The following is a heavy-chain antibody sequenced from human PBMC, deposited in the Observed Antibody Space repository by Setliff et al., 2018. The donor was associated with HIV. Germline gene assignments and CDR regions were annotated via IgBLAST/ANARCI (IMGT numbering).Heavy chain of an antibody. D-gene: IGHD6-19*01. J-gene: IGHJ4*02. CDR1: GYSFTGYY. Sequence: ASVKVSCKASGYSFTGYYMHWVRQAPGQGLEWMGRISPNSGGTNYAQKFQGRVTMTRDTSISTAYMELSRLRSDDTAVYYCARDEVIEVAGDFDNWGQGTLVTVSS. CDR3: ARDEVIEVAGDFDN. V-gene: IGHV1-2*06. CDR2: ISPNSGGT.